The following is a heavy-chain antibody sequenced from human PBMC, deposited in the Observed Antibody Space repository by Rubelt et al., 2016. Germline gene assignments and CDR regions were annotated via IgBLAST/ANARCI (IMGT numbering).Heavy chain of an antibody. CDR3: ARDAGYSYGRNDAFDI. D-gene: IGHD5-18*01. CDR1: GFTFSSYW. J-gene: IGHJ3*02. CDR2: IKQDGSEK. V-gene: IGHV3-7*01. Sequence: EVQLVESGGGLVQPGGSLRLSCAASGFTFSSYWMSWVRQAPGKGLEWVANIKQDGSEKYYVDSVKGRFTISRDNAKNSLYLQMNSLRVEDTAVYYCARDAGYSYGRNDAFDIWGQGTMVTVSS.